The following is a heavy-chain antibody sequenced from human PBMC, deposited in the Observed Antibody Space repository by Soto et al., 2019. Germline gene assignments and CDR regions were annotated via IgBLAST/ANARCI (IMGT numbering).Heavy chain of an antibody. J-gene: IGHJ3*02. Sequence: EVQLVESGGGLVQPGGSLRLSCAASGFTFSSYWMHWVRQAPGKGLVWVSRTNSDGISTNYAVSVKGRFTISRGNAKNTLYLQMNSLRAEAMAVYYCAREMESFIVGPTGGFDIWGQGTMVTVSS. CDR3: AREMESFIVGPTGGFDI. D-gene: IGHD1-26*01. CDR1: GFTFSSYW. V-gene: IGHV3-74*01. CDR2: TNSDGIST.